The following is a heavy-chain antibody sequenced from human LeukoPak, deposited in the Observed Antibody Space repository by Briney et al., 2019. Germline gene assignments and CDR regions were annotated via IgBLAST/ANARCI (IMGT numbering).Heavy chain of an antibody. CDR2: IYHSGST. V-gene: IGHV4-31*03. Sequence: PSETLSLTCSVSGGSISSGGYYWNWIRQHPGKGLEWIGYIYHSGSTNYNPSLKSRVTISVDTSKNQFSLKLSSVTAADTAVYYCARGLEDITMIVVVIQYNWFDPWGQGTLVTVSS. J-gene: IGHJ5*02. D-gene: IGHD3-22*01. CDR1: GGSISSGGYY. CDR3: ARGLEDITMIVVVIQYNWFDP.